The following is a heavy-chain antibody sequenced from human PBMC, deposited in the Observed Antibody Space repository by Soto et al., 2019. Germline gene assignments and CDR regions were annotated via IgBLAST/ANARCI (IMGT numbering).Heavy chain of an antibody. J-gene: IGHJ4*02. CDR3: AKSSSGLRDYFDS. Sequence: GGSVRLSCAASGCTLSSFAMHWVRQAPGKGLEWVATTSYDGLNTFYGESVRGRFSISRDTSKNTLFLQMDSLKTEDTAVYFCAKSSSGLRDYFDSWGRGTLVTVSS. D-gene: IGHD3-10*01. V-gene: IGHV3-30-3*02. CDR2: TSYDGLNT. CDR1: GCTLSSFA.